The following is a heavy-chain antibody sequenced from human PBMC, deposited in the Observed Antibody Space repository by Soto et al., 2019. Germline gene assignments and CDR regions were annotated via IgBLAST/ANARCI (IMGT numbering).Heavy chain of an antibody. J-gene: IGHJ4*02. D-gene: IGHD3-16*01. CDR1: GGSIISIGDY. CDR2: FFIGGNT. CDR3: ARDRVMLTFGGASEEWGIDS. Sequence: SETLSLPCTVAGGSIISIGDYWSWIRQPPGKGLEWIAWFFIGGNTYYNPSLKSRVAISVDTSKNQFSLKLNSVTAADTAVYYCARDRVMLTFGGASEEWGIDSWGPGTLVTVS. V-gene: IGHV4-31*03.